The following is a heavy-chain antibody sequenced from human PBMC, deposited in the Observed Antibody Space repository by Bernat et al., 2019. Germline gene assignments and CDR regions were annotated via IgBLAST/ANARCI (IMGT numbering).Heavy chain of an antibody. J-gene: IGHJ4*02. CDR1: GFTFSSYS. V-gene: IGHV3-21*01. Sequence: EVQLVESGGGLVKPGGSLRLSCAASGFTFSSYSMNWVRQAPGKGLEWVSSISSSSSYIYDADSVKGRFTISRDNAKNSLYLQMNSLRAEDTAVYYCARGALPSRGSWGQGTLVTVSS. CDR3: ARGALPSRGS. CDR2: ISSSSSYI.